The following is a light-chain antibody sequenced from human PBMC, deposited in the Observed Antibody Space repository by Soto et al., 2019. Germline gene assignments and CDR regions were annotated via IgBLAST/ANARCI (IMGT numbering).Light chain of an antibody. CDR2: VNN. V-gene: IGLV1-40*01. CDR1: SAHIGAGYD. CDR3: QSYDNSLSGPYV. J-gene: IGLJ1*01. Sequence: LLTQPPPVAGAPGQRVTISCTGSSAHIGAGYDVHWYQQLPGTAPKLLIYVNNARPSGVPDRFSGSKSGTSASLAITGLQAEDEAGYYCQSYDNSLSGPYVFGTGTKVTVL.